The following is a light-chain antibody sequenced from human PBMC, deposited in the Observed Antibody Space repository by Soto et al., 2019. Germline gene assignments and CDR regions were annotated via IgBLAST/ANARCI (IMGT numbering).Light chain of an antibody. CDR1: QGISSY. V-gene: IGKV1-9*01. J-gene: IGKJ2*01. CDR2: AAS. CDR3: QHTYSAPYT. Sequence: IPLTQSPSSLSASVGDRVTITCRASQGISSYLAWYQQKPGKAPKLLIYAASTLQSGVPSRFSGSGSGTDFTLTISSLQPEDFATYHCQHTYSAPYTFGQGTKLEIK.